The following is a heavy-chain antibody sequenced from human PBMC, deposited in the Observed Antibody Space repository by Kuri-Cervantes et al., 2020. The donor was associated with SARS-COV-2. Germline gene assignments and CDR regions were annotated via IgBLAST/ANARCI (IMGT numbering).Heavy chain of an antibody. V-gene: IGHV4-34*01. CDR1: GGSFSGYY. CDR2: INHSGST. D-gene: IGHD5-12*01. CDR3: ARGGYSGYEGWFDP. J-gene: IGHJ5*02. Sequence: SETLSLTCAVYGGSFSGYYWSWIRQPPGKGLEWIGEINHSGSTNYNPSPKSRVTISVDTSKNQFSLKLGAVTAANTAVYYCARGGYSGYEGWFDPWGQGTLVTVSS.